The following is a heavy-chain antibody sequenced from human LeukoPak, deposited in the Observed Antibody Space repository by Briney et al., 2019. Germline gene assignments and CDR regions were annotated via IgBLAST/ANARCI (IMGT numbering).Heavy chain of an antibody. J-gene: IGHJ6*03. CDR1: GYTLTELS. V-gene: IGHV1-24*01. CDR3: ATEVGRYYGVNYYYYYMDV. CDR2: FDPEDGET. D-gene: IGHD4-17*01. Sequence: ASVKVSCKVSGYTLTELSMHWVRQAPGKGLEWMGGFDPEDGETIYAQKFQGRVTMTEDTSTDTAYMELSSLRSEDTAVYYCATEVGRYYGVNYYYYYMDVWGKGTTVTVSS.